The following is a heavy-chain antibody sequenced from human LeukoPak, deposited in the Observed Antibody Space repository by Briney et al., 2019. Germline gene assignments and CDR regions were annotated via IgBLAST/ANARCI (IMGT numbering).Heavy chain of an antibody. D-gene: IGHD3-22*01. J-gene: IGHJ4*02. CDR2: IYYSGST. V-gene: IGHV4-31*03. Sequence: PSQTPSLTCTVSGGSISSGGYYWSWIRQRPGKGPEWIGYIYYSGSTYYNPSLKSRVTISVDTSKNQFSLKLSSVTAADTAVYYCARGHFLLAAYDSSGYHFDYWGQGTLVTVSS. CDR1: GGSISSGGYY. CDR3: ARGHFLLAAYDSSGYHFDY.